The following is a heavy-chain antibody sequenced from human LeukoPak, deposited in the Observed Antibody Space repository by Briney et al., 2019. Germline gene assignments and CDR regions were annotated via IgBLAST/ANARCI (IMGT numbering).Heavy chain of an antibody. CDR3: AEALYYYDSSGYAFDI. CDR2: IIPIFGTA. D-gene: IGHD3-22*01. CDR1: GGTFSSYA. V-gene: IGHV1-69*06. Sequence: SVKVSCKASGGTFSSYAISWVRQAPGQGLEWMGGIIPIFGTANYAQKFQGRVTITADKSTSTAYMELSSLRSEDTAVYYCAEALYYYDSSGYAFDIWGQGTMVTVSS. J-gene: IGHJ3*02.